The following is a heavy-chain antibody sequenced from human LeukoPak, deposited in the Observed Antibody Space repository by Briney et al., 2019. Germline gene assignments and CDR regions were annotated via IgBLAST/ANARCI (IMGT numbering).Heavy chain of an antibody. CDR2: INPNSGGT. D-gene: IGHD3-10*01. CDR3: ARDLTYYYGSGSYYLDY. V-gene: IGHV1-2*02. J-gene: IGHJ4*02. CDR1: GYTFTGYY. Sequence: ASVKVSYKASGYTFTGYYMHWVRQAPGQGLEWMGWINPNSGGTNYAQKFQGRFTMTRDTAISTAYMELSRLRSDDTAVYYCARDLTYYYGSGSYYLDYWGQGTLVTVSS.